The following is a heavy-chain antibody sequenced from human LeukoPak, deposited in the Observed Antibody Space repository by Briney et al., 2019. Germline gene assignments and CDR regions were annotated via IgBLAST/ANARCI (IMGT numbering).Heavy chain of an antibody. CDR1: GYSISSGYY. Sequence: SETLSLTCTVSGYSISSGYYWGWIRQPPGKGLEWIGSIYHSGSTYYNPSLKSRVTISVDTSKNQFSLKLSSVTAADTAVYYCAGCPDYYYDSSGYYYNDYWGQGTLVTVSS. CDR3: AGCPDYYYDSSGYYYNDY. J-gene: IGHJ4*02. CDR2: IYHSGST. D-gene: IGHD3-22*01. V-gene: IGHV4-38-2*02.